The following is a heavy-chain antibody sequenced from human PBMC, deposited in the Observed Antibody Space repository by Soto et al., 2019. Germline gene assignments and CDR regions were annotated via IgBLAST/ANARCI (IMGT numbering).Heavy chain of an antibody. J-gene: IGHJ6*02. Sequence: ASVKVSCRSSGYTLTHRYMHWVRQAPGQGLEWMGILNPSGGFTSKAQKFQGRVIMTRDTSTNTVYMELRRLRGEDSALYYCARDMAHYDFWGHNERGLDVWGQGTAVTVSS. CDR3: ARDMAHYDFWGHNERGLDV. CDR2: LNPSGGFT. V-gene: IGHV1-46*01. D-gene: IGHD3-3*01. CDR1: GYTLTHRY.